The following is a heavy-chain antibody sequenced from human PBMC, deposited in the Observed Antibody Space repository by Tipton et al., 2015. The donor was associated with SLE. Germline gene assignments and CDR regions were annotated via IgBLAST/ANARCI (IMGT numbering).Heavy chain of an antibody. J-gene: IGHJ3*02. Sequence: LRLSCTVSGGSISSYYWSWIRRPPGKGLEWIGYIYTSGSTNYKPPLTSRVTISVDTSKNQFSLKLSSVTAADTAVYYCATSDYGDYVPYAFDIWGQGTMVTVSS. CDR2: IYTSGST. CDR1: GGSISSYY. V-gene: IGHV4-4*08. D-gene: IGHD4-17*01. CDR3: ATSDYGDYVPYAFDI.